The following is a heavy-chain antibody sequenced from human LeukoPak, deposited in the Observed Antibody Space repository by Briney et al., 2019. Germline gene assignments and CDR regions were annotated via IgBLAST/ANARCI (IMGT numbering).Heavy chain of an antibody. Sequence: ASVKVSFKASGYSFTDYYMHWVRQAPGKGIERMGWISPNIGGTNYAQNFQRSVTITSDTSISTAYMNLSSLRSDDTAVYYCARSNIATRRCYNWFDPWGQGTLVTVSS. J-gene: IGHJ5*02. CDR1: GYSFTDYY. V-gene: IGHV1-2*02. CDR2: ISPNIGGT. D-gene: IGHD6-6*01. CDR3: ARSNIATRRCYNWFDP.